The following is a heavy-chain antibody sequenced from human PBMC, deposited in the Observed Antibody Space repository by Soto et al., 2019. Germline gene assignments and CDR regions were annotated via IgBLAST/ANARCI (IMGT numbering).Heavy chain of an antibody. J-gene: IGHJ4*02. CDR2: IKQDGSEK. V-gene: IGHV3-7*01. Sequence: GGSLRLSCAASGFTFSSYWMSWVRQAPGKGLEWVANIKQDGSEKYYVDYVKGRFTISRDNAKNSLYLQMNCLRAEDTAVYYCARDRAYYDILTGYYIDYWGQGT. CDR3: ARDRAYYDILTGYYIDY. CDR1: GFTFSSYW. D-gene: IGHD3-9*01.